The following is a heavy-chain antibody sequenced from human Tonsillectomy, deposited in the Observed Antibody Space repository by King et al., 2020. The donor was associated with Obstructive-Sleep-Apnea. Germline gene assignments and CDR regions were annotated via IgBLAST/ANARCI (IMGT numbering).Heavy chain of an antibody. Sequence: QLVQSGTEVKKPGASLKVSCKASGYTFTTYYIHWVRQAPGQGLEWMGIINPSGGTTNYAQNFQGTVTMTRDTSTSTIYMELSSLRSDDTAIYYCAGDRGVAGFDYWGQGTLVTVSS. CDR2: INPSGGTT. CDR3: AGDRGVAGFDY. D-gene: IGHD6-19*01. CDR1: GYTFTTYY. J-gene: IGHJ4*02. V-gene: IGHV1-46*01.